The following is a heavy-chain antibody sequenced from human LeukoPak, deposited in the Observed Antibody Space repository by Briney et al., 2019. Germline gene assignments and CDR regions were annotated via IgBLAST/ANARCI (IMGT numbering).Heavy chain of an antibody. Sequence: ASQTLSLTCTVSGGSISSGGYYWSWIRQHPGKGLEWIGYIYYSGSTYYNPSLKSRVTISVDTSKNQFSLKLSSVTAADTAVYYCARGALERGYSGYVFDYWGQGTLVTVSS. V-gene: IGHV4-31*03. D-gene: IGHD5-12*01. CDR2: IYYSGST. CDR1: GGSISSGGYY. CDR3: ARGALERGYSGYVFDY. J-gene: IGHJ4*02.